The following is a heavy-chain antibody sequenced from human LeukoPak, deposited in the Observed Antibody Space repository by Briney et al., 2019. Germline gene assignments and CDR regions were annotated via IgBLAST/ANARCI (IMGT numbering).Heavy chain of an antibody. CDR1: GFTFSGHW. CDR2: INQNGSAE. D-gene: IGHD6-13*01. V-gene: IGHV3-7*01. CDR3: AKYFSSWSFDY. J-gene: IGHJ4*02. Sequence: PGGSLRLSCAASGFTFSGHWMSWVRQSPGKGLEWVANINQNGSAEYYLDSVKGRFTISRDNTNNTLYLQMNNLRGEDTAVYYCAKYFSSWSFDYWGQGTLVTVSS.